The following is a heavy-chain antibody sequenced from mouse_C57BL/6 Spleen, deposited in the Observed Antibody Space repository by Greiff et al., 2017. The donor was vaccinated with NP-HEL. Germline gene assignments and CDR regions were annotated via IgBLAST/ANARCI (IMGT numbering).Heavy chain of an antibody. CDR3: ARGGTRDAMDY. Sequence: QVQLKESGAELARPGASVKLSCKASGYTFTSYGISWVKQRTGQGLEWIGEIYPRSGNTYYNEKFKGKATMTADKSSSTAYMERRSLTSEDSAVYFCARGGTRDAMDYWGHGTSVTVSA. CDR1: GYTFTSYG. D-gene: IGHD3-3*01. J-gene: IGHJ4*01. CDR2: IYPRSGNT. V-gene: IGHV1-81*01.